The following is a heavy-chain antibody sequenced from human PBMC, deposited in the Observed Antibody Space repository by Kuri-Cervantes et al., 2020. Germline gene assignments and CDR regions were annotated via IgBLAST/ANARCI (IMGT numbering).Heavy chain of an antibody. CDR3: ASGHRRGYWYFDL. J-gene: IGHJ2*01. D-gene: IGHD3-10*01. V-gene: IGHV4-59*01. CDR1: GDSISSYY. Sequence: SETLSPTCTVSGDSISSYYWSWIRQPPGKGLEWIGYVYYSVSTDYNPSLKSRVTISVDTSKNQFSLKLSSVTAADTAVYYWASGHRRGYWYFDLWGRGTLVTVSS. CDR2: VYYSVST.